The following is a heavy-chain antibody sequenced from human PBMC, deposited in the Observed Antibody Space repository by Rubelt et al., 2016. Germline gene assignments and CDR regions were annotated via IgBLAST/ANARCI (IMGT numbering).Heavy chain of an antibody. V-gene: IGHV4-39*07. Sequence: QLQLQESGPGLVKPSETLSLTCTVSGGSISSSSYYWGWIRQPPGKGLEWIGSIYYSGSTNYNPSRKGRVAISVDKSKNQFSLKLSSVTAADTAVYYCARDSTPWWELRLGGYFDYWGQGTLVTVSS. J-gene: IGHJ4*02. CDR1: GGSISSSSYY. CDR3: ARDSTPWWELRLGGYFDY. D-gene: IGHD2-15*01. CDR2: IYYSGST.